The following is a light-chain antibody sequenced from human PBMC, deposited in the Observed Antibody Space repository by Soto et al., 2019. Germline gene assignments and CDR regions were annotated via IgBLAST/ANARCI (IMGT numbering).Light chain of an antibody. J-gene: IGLJ1*01. CDR3: TSYEGGGRYV. CDR2: EVS. CDR1: SSDVGAHNL. Sequence: QSALTQPASVSGSPGQSVTISCTGTSSDVGAHNLVSWYQQYPGKAPKLMIYEVSNRPSGVSNRFSGSKSGNTASLTISGLQAEDEADYYCCTSYEGGGRYVFGTGTKLTVL. V-gene: IGLV2-14*01.